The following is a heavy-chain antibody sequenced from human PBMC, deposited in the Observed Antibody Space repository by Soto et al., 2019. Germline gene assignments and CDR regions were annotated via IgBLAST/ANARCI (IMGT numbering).Heavy chain of an antibody. CDR3: ARVRIVISGNSGCYYYGMDV. J-gene: IGHJ6*02. CDR2: IIPIFGTA. V-gene: IGHV1-69*13. Sequence: SVKVSCKASGGTFSSYAISWVRQAPGQGLEWMGGIIPIFGTANYAQKFQGRGTITADESTSTAYMELSSLRSEDTAVYYCARVRIVISGNSGCYYYGMDVWGQGTPVTVSS. CDR1: GGTFSSYA. D-gene: IGHD2-21*01.